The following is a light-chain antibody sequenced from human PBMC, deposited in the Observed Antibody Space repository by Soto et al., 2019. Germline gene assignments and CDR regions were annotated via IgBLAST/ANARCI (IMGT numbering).Light chain of an antibody. Sequence: DILMTQSHSTLSASVGDRVIITCRASQSISCWLAGYQQKPGKAPKLLIYKASNLESGVTSRFSDSGSGTEFTLTISGLQPDDCAIYYCQQYSSYSFTFGKGTKVEIK. CDR1: QSISCW. J-gene: IGKJ1*01. V-gene: IGKV1-5*03. CDR2: KAS. CDR3: QQYSSYSFT.